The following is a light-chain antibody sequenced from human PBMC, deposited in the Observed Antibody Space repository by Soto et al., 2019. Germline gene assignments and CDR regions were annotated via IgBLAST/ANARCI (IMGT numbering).Light chain of an antibody. CDR2: QDS. CDR3: SSFRSGSTL. Sequence: SYELTQPPSVSVSPGQTASITCSGDKLGDKYACWYQQKPGQSPVLVIYQDSKRPSGIPERFSGSKSGNTASLTISGLQAEDEADYYCSSFRSGSTLFGTGTKVTVL. V-gene: IGLV3-1*01. CDR1: KLGDKY. J-gene: IGLJ1*01.